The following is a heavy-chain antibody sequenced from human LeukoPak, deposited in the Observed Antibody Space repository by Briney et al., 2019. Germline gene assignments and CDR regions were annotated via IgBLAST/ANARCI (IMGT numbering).Heavy chain of an antibody. CDR2: ISIHGSEK. D-gene: IGHD5-12*01. J-gene: IGHJ4*02. CDR1: RFIFRNYG. CDR3: ANPQSRGYDYLDY. V-gene: IGHV3-30*18. Sequence: GGSLRLSCAASRFIFRNYGMHWVRQAPGKGLEWVAVISIHGSEKYYADSVKGRFTISRDNSKNTLYLQMNSLRGDDTAVYYCANPQSRGYDYLDYWGQGTLVTVSS.